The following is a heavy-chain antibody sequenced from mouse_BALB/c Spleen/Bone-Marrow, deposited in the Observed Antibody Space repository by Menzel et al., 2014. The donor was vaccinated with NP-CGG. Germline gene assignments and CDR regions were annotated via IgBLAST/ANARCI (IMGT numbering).Heavy chain of an antibody. Sequence: VHLVESGAELAKPGASVKMSCKTSGYTFTTYWMHWVKQRPGQGLEWIGSIDPGTDYTEYNQKFKDKATLTAGKSSSAAYMQLSSLTSEDSAVYFCTRSYYAMDYWGQGTSVTVSS. V-gene: IGHV1-7*01. CDR3: TRSYYAMDY. J-gene: IGHJ4*01. CDR1: GYTFTTYW. CDR2: IDPGTDYT.